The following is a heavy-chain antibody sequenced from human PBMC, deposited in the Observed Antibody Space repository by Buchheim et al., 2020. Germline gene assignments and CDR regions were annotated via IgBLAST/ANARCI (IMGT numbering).Heavy chain of an antibody. D-gene: IGHD3-10*01. CDR1: GYTFTSYA. CDR3: ARGAMVQGVIITPINYFDY. V-gene: IGHV7-4-1*02. Sequence: QVQLVQSGSELKKPGASVKVSCKASGYTFTSYAMNWVRQAPGQGLEWMGWINTNTGKPTYAQGFTGRFVFSLDTAVSTAYLQISRLKAEDTAVYYCARGAMVQGVIITPINYFDYWGQGTL. CDR2: INTNTGKP. J-gene: IGHJ4*02.